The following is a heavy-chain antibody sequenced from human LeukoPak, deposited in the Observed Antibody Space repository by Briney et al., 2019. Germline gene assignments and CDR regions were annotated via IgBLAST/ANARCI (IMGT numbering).Heavy chain of an antibody. Sequence: SETLSLTCTVSGGSISSYYWSWIRQPPGKGLEWIGYIYYSGSTNYNPSLKRRVTISIDTSKNQFSLKLSSVTAADTAVYYCAREIGAAAGYYYYGMDVWGQGTTVTVSS. CDR1: GGSISSYY. CDR2: IYYSGST. J-gene: IGHJ6*02. V-gene: IGHV4-59*01. CDR3: AREIGAAAGYYYYGMDV. D-gene: IGHD6-13*01.